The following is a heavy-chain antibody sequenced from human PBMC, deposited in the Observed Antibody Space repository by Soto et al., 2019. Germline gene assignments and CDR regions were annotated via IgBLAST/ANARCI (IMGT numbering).Heavy chain of an antibody. CDR2: ISGDGHNT. V-gene: IGHV3-64D*06. J-gene: IGHJ4*02. CDR1: GFNFKRDA. CDR3: ASLKMGAPFEL. D-gene: IGHD1-26*01. Sequence: HPGGSLRLSCSASGFNFKRDAMHWVRQAPGKGLEYIAGISGDGHNTYYAEFVEGRFIISRDNSKNTIYLQMSTLSAADTALYYCASLKMGAPFELWGQGTLVTVSS.